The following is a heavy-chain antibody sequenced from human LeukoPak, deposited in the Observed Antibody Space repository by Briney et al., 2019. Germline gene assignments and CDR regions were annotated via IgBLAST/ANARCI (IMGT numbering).Heavy chain of an antibody. V-gene: IGHV1-46*01. CDR1: GYTFTSNY. CDR3: ARVRLQSWFDP. J-gene: IGHJ5*02. Sequence: APVKVSCKASGYTFTSNYIHWVRQAPGQGLEWMGIINPSGGSTSYAQKFQGRVTMTRDTSTSTVYMELSSLRSEDTAVYYCARVRLQSWFDPWGQGTLVTVSS. D-gene: IGHD5-24*01. CDR2: INPSGGST.